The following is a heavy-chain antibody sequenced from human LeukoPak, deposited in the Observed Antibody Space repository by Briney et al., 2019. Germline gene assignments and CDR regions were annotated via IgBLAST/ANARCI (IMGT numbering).Heavy chain of an antibody. V-gene: IGHV1-8*03. D-gene: IGHD3-9*01. CDR3: ATDLNLRYFDWLDGRDAFDI. CDR2: MNPNSGNT. CDR1: GYTFTSYD. Sequence: RASVKVSCKASGYTFTSYDINWVRQATGQGLEWMGWMNPNSGNTGYAQKFQGRVTITRNTSISTAYMELSSLRSEDTAVYYCATDLNLRYFDWLDGRDAFDIWGQGTMVTVSS. J-gene: IGHJ3*02.